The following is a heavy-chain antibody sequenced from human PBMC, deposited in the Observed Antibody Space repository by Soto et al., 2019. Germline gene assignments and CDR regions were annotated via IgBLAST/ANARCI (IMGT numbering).Heavy chain of an antibody. J-gene: IGHJ6*02. CDR2: IYYSGST. CDR3: ARHGLGYCSGGSCYGMDV. CDR1: GGSISSSSYY. V-gene: IGHV4-39*01. D-gene: IGHD2-15*01. Sequence: SETLSLTCTVSGGSISSSSYYWGWIRQPPGKGLEWIGSIYYSGSTYYNPSLKSHVTISVDTSKNQFSLKLSSVTASDTAVYYCARHGLGYCSGGSCYGMDVWGQGTTVT.